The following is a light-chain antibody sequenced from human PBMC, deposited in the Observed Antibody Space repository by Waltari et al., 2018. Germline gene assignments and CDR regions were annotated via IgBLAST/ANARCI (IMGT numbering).Light chain of an antibody. CDR3: QQRRNWPLT. Sequence: PGERASLSCRASQSVTNYLAWYQQKPGQAPRLLIYDTSNRATGIPARFSGSGFATDFTLTISSLEPDDFAVYYCQQRRNWPLTFGGGTKVEIK. V-gene: IGKV3-11*01. J-gene: IGKJ4*01. CDR1: QSVTNY. CDR2: DTS.